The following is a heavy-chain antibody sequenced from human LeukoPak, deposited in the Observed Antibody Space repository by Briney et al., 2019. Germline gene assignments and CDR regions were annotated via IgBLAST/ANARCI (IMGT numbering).Heavy chain of an antibody. J-gene: IGHJ4*02. CDR1: GFTFSSFA. D-gene: IGHD2-15*01. V-gene: IGHV3-23*01. CDR3: AKRKNSPGYSSLDQ. Sequence: GGSLRLSCVASGFTFSSFALEWVRQAPGRGLEWISVVSRTGSTKYYADSVKGRFTVSRDNSKNTVYLQMNSLRVDDSAVYYCAKRKNSPGYSSLDQWGQGPLVTVSS. CDR2: VSRTGSTK.